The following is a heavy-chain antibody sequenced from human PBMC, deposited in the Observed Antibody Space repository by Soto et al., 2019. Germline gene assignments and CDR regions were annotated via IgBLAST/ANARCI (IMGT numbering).Heavy chain of an antibody. J-gene: IGHJ4*02. D-gene: IGHD4-17*01. CDR3: ARDLNYGLFDY. V-gene: IGHV3-48*01. Sequence: GGSLILSCAASGFTFISYSMNWVRQAPGKGLEWVSYISSSSSTIYYADSVKGRFTISRDNAKNSLYLQMNSLRAEDTAVYYCARDLNYGLFDYWGQGTLVTVSS. CDR1: GFTFISYS. CDR2: ISSSSSTI.